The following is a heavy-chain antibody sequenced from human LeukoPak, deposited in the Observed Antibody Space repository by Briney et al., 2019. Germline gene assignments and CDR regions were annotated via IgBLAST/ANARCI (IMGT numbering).Heavy chain of an antibody. D-gene: IGHD3-9*01. J-gene: IGHJ6*02. CDR3: ARDQHYDVLTAFGLDV. CDR1: GFTFSSFG. V-gene: IGHV3-30*02. CDR2: IRYGGTNE. Sequence: GGSLRLSCAASGFTFSSFGMHWVRQAPGKGLEWVAFIRYGGTNEYYADSVKGRFTISRDNSKNTLSLLMNGLRVEDTAVYYCARDQHYDVLTAFGLDVWGQGITVTVSS.